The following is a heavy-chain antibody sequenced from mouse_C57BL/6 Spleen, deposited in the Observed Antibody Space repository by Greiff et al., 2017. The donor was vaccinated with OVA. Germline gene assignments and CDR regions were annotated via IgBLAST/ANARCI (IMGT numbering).Heavy chain of an antibody. CDR1: GYTFTSYW. CDR3: ARSRFITTVVSDY. V-gene: IGHV1-64*01. D-gene: IGHD1-1*01. J-gene: IGHJ2*01. CDR2: IHPNSGST. Sequence: QVQLQQPGAELVKPGASVKLSCKASGYTFTSYWMHWVKQRPGQGLEWIGMIHPNSGSTNYNEKFKSKATLTVDKSSSTAYMQLSSLTSEDSAVYYCARSRFITTVVSDYWGQGTTLTVSS.